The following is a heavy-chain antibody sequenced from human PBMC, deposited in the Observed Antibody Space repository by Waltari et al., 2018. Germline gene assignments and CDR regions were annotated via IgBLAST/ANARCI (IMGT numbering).Heavy chain of an antibody. J-gene: IGHJ4*02. D-gene: IGHD3-22*01. Sequence: EVQLVESGGGLVQPGRSLRLSCTASGFIFGDYAMSWFRLAPGKGLEWVGFIRGTPYGGTTEYAASVKGRFIISRDDSKAIAHLQLSSLKTEDTAVYYCARGVSGYSSYFDYWGQGTLVTVSS. V-gene: IGHV3-49*03. CDR2: IRGTPYGGTT. CDR3: ARGVSGYSSYFDY. CDR1: GFIFGDYA.